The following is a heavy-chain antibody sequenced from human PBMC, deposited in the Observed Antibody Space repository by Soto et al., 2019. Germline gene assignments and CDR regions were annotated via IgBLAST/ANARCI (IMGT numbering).Heavy chain of an antibody. CDR1: GGTFSSYA. J-gene: IGHJ4*02. Sequence: QVQLVQSGAEVKKPGSSVKVSCKASGGTFSSYAISWVRQAPGQGLEWMGVIIPIFGTANYAQKFQGRVTITADESTSTAYMELSSLRSEDTAVYYCARRTVGATRYYFDYWGQGTLVTVSS. D-gene: IGHD1-26*01. CDR3: ARRTVGATRYYFDY. CDR2: IIPIFGTA. V-gene: IGHV1-69*01.